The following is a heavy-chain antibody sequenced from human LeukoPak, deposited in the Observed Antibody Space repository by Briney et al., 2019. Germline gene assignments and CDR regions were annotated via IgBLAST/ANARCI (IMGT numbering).Heavy chain of an antibody. V-gene: IGHV4-34*01. Sequence: SETLSLTCAVYGGSFSGYYWSWIRQPPGKGLEWIGEINHSGSTYYNPSLKSRVTISVDTSKNQFSLKLSSVTAADTAVYYCARGDIVVVPAAGFDYWGQGTLVTVSS. J-gene: IGHJ4*02. CDR2: INHSGST. D-gene: IGHD2-2*01. CDR3: ARGDIVVVPAAGFDY. CDR1: GGSFSGYY.